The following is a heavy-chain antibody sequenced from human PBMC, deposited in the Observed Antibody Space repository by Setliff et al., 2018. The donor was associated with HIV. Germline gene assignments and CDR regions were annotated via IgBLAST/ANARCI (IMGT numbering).Heavy chain of an antibody. V-gene: IGHV5-51*01. Sequence: GASLTISCKASGYSFSDYWIGWVRQMPGKGLEWMGVTYPGDSTTRCSPSLEGQVTISADRSINTAFLQWSSLEASDTAMYYCIRRRRAPGAADLESYWGQGTLVTVSS. CDR2: TYPGDSTT. J-gene: IGHJ4*02. CDR3: IRRRRAPGAADLESY. CDR1: GYSFSDYW. D-gene: IGHD7-27*01.